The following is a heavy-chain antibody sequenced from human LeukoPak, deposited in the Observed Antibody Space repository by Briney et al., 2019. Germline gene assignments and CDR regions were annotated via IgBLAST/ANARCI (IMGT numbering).Heavy chain of an antibody. J-gene: IGHJ4*02. CDR1: GSXFSSYD. Sequence: GGSLRLSCGASGSXFSSYDMNWVRQAPGKGLEWLSYISGSGNTIYYADSVKGRFTISRDNAKNSLYLQMNSLRAEDTAVYYCARDRRELDYWGQGTLVTVSS. CDR3: ARDRRELDY. CDR2: ISGSGNTI. V-gene: IGHV3-48*03. D-gene: IGHD1-26*01.